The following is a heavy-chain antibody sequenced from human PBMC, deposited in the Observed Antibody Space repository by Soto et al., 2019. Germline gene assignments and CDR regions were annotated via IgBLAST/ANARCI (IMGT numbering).Heavy chain of an antibody. J-gene: IGHJ3*02. CDR2: IYYSGST. D-gene: IGHD6-19*01. CDR1: GGSISSYY. V-gene: IGHV4-59*01. CDR3: ARDLSGYSSGWHVFGDAFDI. Sequence: QVQLQESGPGLVKPSETLSLTCTVSGGSISSYYWSWIRQPPGKGLEWIGYIYYSGSTNYNPSLKSRVTISVDTSKNHFSLKLSSVTAADTAVYYCARDLSGYSSGWHVFGDAFDIWGQGTMVTVSS.